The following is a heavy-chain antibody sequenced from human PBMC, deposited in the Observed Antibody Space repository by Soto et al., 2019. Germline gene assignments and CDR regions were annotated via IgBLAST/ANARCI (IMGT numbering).Heavy chain of an antibody. CDR2: ISSSGGST. J-gene: IGHJ1*01. CDR1: GVRCVDYG. CDR3: AKFIAVAGPEYFQH. Sequence: VGSLRLSCAAAGVRCVDYGVHWVRQAQGKGLEWVSAISSSGGSTYYADSVKGRFTISRDNSKNTLYLQMNSLRAEDTAVYYCAKFIAVAGPEYFQHWGQGTLVTVSS. V-gene: IGHV3-23*01. D-gene: IGHD6-19*01.